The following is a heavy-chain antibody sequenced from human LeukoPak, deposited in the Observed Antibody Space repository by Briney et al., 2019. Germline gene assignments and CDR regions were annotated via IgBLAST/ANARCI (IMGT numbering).Heavy chain of an antibody. D-gene: IGHD3-22*01. V-gene: IGHV3-7*01. CDR3: ARGFDSRFFDK. CDR2: IKQDGNEK. Sequence: GGSLRLSCAASGFTSSSYWMTWVRQAPGKGLEWVANIKQDGNEKYYVDSVKGRFTISRDNAKNSLYLQTNSLRAEDTAVYYCARGFDSRFFDKWGQGTLVTVSS. CDR1: GFTSSSYW. J-gene: IGHJ4*02.